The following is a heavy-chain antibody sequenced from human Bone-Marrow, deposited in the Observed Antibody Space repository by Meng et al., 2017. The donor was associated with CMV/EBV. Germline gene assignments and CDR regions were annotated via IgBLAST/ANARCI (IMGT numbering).Heavy chain of an antibody. J-gene: IGHJ4*02. V-gene: IGHV3-33*06. CDR3: AKDVWYSSGCGS. CDR1: GFTFSSYG. D-gene: IGHD6-19*01. Sequence: GGSLRLSCAASGFTFSSYGMHWVRQAPGKGLEWVAVIWYGGSNKYYADSVKGRFTISRDNSKNTLYLQMNSLRAEDTAVYYCAKDVWYSSGCGSRGQGTLVTFSS. CDR2: IWYGGSNK.